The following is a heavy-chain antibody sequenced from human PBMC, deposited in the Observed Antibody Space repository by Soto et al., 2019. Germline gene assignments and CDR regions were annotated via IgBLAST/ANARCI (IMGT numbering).Heavy chain of an antibody. CDR3: ASSKYDVVAGSVWFDP. D-gene: IGHD2-21*01. CDR2: MYHSGNT. CDR1: GDSVSSNSYY. J-gene: IGHJ5*02. Sequence: PSETLSLTCTVSGDSVSSNSYYWSWIRQPPGQGLEWIGYMYHSGNTYYNPSLRGRVTISLDHSRNQFSLRLNSVTAADTAVYFCASSKYDVVAGSVWFDPWGQGTLVTVSS. V-gene: IGHV4-30-2*01.